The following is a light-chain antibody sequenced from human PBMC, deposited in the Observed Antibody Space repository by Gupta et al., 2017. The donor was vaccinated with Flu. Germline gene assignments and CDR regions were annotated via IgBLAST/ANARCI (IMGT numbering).Light chain of an antibody. CDR2: GAS. Sequence: EIVLTQSPGTLSLSPGERATLSCRASQSVSSDYLGWYQQKPGQAPRLLIYGASSRATDIPDRFSGSGSGTDFTLTISRLEPEDSAVYYCQQEGNSPYTFGQGTKMEI. CDR1: QSVSSDY. CDR3: QQEGNSPYT. V-gene: IGKV3-20*01. J-gene: IGKJ2*01.